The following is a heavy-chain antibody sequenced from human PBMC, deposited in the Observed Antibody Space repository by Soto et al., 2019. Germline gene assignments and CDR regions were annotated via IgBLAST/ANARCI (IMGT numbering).Heavy chain of an antibody. V-gene: IGHV4-39*01. CDR1: GGSISSSSYY. CDR2: IYYSGST. CDR3: ASYPLGDYDAFDI. Sequence: QLQLQESGPGLVKPSETLSLTCTVSGGSISSSSYYWGWIRQPPGKGLEWIGSIYYSGSTYYNPSLKSPVTISVDTSKNQFSLTRSSVTAADTAVYYCASYPLGDYDAFDIWGQGTMVTVSS. D-gene: IGHD3-3*01. J-gene: IGHJ3*02.